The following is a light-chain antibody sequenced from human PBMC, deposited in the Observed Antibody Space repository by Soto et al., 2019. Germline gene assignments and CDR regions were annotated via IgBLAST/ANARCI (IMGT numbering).Light chain of an antibody. J-gene: IGKJ1*01. CDR3: QQYGNWPPGT. CDR1: QSVSRSH. CDR2: GAS. V-gene: IGKV3-20*01. Sequence: EIGLTQSPGTLSLSPGQRATLSCRASQSVSRSHLAWYQQKPGQAPRLPMYGASSRATGSPDRFSGSGCGTDFNFTINRLQPEDCAVYDYQQYGNWPPGTFGRGTKVEIK.